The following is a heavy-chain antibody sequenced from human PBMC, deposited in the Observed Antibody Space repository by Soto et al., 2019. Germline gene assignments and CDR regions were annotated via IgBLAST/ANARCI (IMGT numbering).Heavy chain of an antibody. CDR2: ISSSSSYI. J-gene: IGHJ5*02. CDR3: AREDGMVYASWFDP. V-gene: IGHV3-21*01. D-gene: IGHD2-8*01. CDR1: GFTFSSYS. Sequence: GGSLRLSCAASGFTFSSYSMNWVRQAPGKGLEWVSSISSSSSYIYYADSVKGRFTISRDNAKNSLYLQMNSLRAEDTAVYYWAREDGMVYASWFDPWGQGTLVTVPS.